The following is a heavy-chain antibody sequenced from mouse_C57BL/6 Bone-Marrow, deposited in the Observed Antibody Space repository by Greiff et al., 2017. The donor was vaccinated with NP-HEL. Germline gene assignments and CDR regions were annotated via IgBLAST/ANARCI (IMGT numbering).Heavy chain of an antibody. CDR2: SRNKANDYTT. J-gene: IGHJ3*01. Sequence: EVQRVESGGGLVQSGRSLRLSCATSGFTFSDFYMEWVRQAPGKGLEWIAASRNKANDYTTEYSASVKGRFIVSRDTSQSILYLQMNALRAEDTAIYYCARDEGGNYGWFAYWGQGTLVTVSA. D-gene: IGHD2-1*01. CDR1: GFTFSDFY. V-gene: IGHV7-1*01. CDR3: ARDEGGNYGWFAY.